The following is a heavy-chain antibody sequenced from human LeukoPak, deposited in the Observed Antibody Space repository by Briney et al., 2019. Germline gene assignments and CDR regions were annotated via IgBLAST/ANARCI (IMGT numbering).Heavy chain of an antibody. D-gene: IGHD3-22*01. CDR3: ARDRRRITMVVDI. J-gene: IGHJ3*02. CDR1: RYTLTEYF. V-gene: IGHV1-2*02. CDR2: INPNIGGT. Sequence: ASVKVSCQASRYTLTEYFMHWVAQAPGQGLGWMGWINPNIGGTYYAQKFQGRVTMTWDRSTTSTYMELSSLRSDDTAMYFCARDRRRITMVVDIWGQGTMVTASS.